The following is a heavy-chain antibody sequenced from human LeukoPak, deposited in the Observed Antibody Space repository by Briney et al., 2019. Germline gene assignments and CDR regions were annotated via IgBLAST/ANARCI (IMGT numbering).Heavy chain of an antibody. CDR3: AQKAPGTHPFDY. J-gene: IGHJ4*02. CDR2: ISSSGATI. CDR1: GFIFSSYE. Sequence: PGGSLRLSCAASGFIFSSYEMNWVRQAPGKGLEWVSYISSSGATIYYADSVKGRFTISRDNAKNSLYLQMNSLRAEDTAVYYCAQKAPGTHPFDYWGQGTLVTVSS. V-gene: IGHV3-48*03. D-gene: IGHD6-13*01.